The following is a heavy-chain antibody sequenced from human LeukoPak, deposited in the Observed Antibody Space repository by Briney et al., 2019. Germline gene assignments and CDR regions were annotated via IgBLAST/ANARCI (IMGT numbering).Heavy chain of an antibody. Sequence: PGGSLRLSCAASGFTFSSYGMHWVRQAPGKGLEWVAFIRYDGSNKYYADSVKGRFTISRDNSKNTLYLQMNSLRAEDTAVYYCAKRKLRYFVWLMRHYYMDVWGKGTTVTVSS. J-gene: IGHJ6*03. V-gene: IGHV3-30*02. D-gene: IGHD3-9*01. CDR3: AKRKLRYFVWLMRHYYMDV. CDR2: IRYDGSNK. CDR1: GFTFSSYG.